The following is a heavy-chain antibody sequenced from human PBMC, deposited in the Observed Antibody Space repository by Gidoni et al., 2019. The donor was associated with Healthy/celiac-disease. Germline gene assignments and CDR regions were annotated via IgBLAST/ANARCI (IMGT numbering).Heavy chain of an antibody. J-gene: IGHJ4*02. Sequence: EVQLVESGGGLVQPGRSLTLSCAASGFTFDDYAMHWVRQAPGKGLEWVSGISGNSGSIGHADSVKVRFTIARDNAKNSLYLQMISLRAEDTSLYYCAKVIVLLWFWGHGDYWGQGTLVTVSS. CDR3: AKVIVLLWFWGHGDY. CDR2: ISGNSGSI. CDR1: GFTFDDYA. V-gene: IGHV3-9*01. D-gene: IGHD3-10*01.